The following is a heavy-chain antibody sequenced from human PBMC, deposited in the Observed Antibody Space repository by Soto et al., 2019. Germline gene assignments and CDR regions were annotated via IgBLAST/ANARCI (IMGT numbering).Heavy chain of an antibody. CDR1: GFTFSSYA. J-gene: IGHJ6*02. CDR3: ARDYARPTYYDFSSDFYSYYGMDV. V-gene: IGHV3-48*02. CDR2: ISSSSSTI. D-gene: IGHD3-3*01. Sequence: GGSLSLSCAASGFTFSSYAMHWVRQAPGKGLEWVSYISSSSSTIYYADLVKGRFTISRDNAKNTLYLQMNSLRDEDTAVYYCARDYARPTYYDFSSDFYSYYGMDVWGQGTTVTVSS.